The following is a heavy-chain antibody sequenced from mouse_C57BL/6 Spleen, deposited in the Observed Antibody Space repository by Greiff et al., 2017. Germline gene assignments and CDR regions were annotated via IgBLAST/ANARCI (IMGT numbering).Heavy chain of an antibody. D-gene: IGHD2-4*01. CDR1: GYTFTDSY. V-gene: IGHV1-26*01. Sequence: EVQLQHSGPELVKPGASVKLSCKASGYTFTDSYMNWVKQSHGHSLEWIGAINPNTGGTSYNQKFKGKAPLTVDKSSSTAYMELRSLTSEDSAVYDCAKSDDYEYYWDYWGQGTTLTVAS. J-gene: IGHJ2*01. CDR3: AKSDDYEYYWDY. CDR2: INPNTGGT.